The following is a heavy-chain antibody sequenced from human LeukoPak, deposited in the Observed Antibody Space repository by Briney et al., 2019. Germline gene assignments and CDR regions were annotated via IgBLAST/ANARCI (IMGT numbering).Heavy chain of an antibody. V-gene: IGHV3-64D*06. D-gene: IGHD6-6*01. J-gene: IGHJ4*02. CDR3: SALSIAARVRHDY. CDR1: GFTFSSYA. Sequence: GGSLRLSCSASGFTFSSYAMHWARQAPGKGLEYVSAISSNGGSTYYADSVKGRFTISRDNSKNTLYLQMSSLRAEDTAVYYCSALSIAARVRHDYWGQGTLVTVSS. CDR2: ISSNGGST.